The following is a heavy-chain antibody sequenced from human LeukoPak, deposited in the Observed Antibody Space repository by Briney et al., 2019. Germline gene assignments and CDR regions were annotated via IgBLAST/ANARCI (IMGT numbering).Heavy chain of an antibody. J-gene: IGHJ4*02. CDR3: ARAEALLPYLY. V-gene: IGHV3-48*02. D-gene: IGHD2-15*01. CDR2: ISSGSDSI. CDR1: GFTFSTYG. Sequence: PGGSLRLSCAASGFTFSTYGINWVRQAPGKGLERVSYISSGSDSIHYADSLKGRFTVSRDNAKNSLFLQMNSLRDEDTAVYYCARAEALLPYLYWGQGTLVTVSS.